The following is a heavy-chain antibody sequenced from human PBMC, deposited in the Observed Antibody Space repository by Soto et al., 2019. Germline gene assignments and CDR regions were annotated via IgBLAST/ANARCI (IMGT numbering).Heavy chain of an antibody. V-gene: IGHV1-46*01. Sequence: ASVKVSCKASGCTFSSYYMHWVRQAPLQGLEWMGVINPSGESTSYAQKFQGRVTMTRDTSTSTVYMELRSLRSEDTAVYYCARVGSYIVVADTDYFDYWG. CDR1: GCTFSSYY. J-gene: IGHJ4*01. CDR2: INPSGEST. D-gene: IGHD2-15*01. CDR3: ARVGSYIVVADTDYFDY.